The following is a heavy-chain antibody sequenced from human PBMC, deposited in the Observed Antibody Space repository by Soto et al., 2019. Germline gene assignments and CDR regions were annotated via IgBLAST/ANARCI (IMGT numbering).Heavy chain of an antibody. Sequence: PSETLSLTCTVSGGSISSSSYYWGWIRQPPGKGLEWIGSIYYSGSTYYNPSLKSRVTISVDTSKNQFSLKLSSVTAADTAVYSCARHCDYDIFLAVASPFGMDVWGQGTTVPVSS. CDR2: IYYSGST. D-gene: IGHD3-9*01. V-gene: IGHV4-39*01. CDR1: GGSISSSSYY. J-gene: IGHJ6*02. CDR3: ARHCDYDIFLAVASPFGMDV.